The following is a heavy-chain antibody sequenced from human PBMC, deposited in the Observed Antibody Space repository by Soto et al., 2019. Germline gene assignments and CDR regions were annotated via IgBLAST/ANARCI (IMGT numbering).Heavy chain of an antibody. CDR2: IYYRGST. CDR3: AREVITMARGMDV. Sequence: PSETLSLTCSVSGGSISSGDYYWTWIRQHPGKGLEYIGYIYYRGSTYYNPSLRSRVTMSIDTSQNQFSLKLSSVTAADTAVYYCAREVITMARGMDVWGQGITVTVSS. J-gene: IGHJ6*02. V-gene: IGHV4-31*03. D-gene: IGHD3-10*01. CDR1: GGSISSGDYY.